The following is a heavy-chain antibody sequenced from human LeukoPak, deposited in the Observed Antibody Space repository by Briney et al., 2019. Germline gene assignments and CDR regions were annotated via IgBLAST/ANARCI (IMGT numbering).Heavy chain of an antibody. Sequence: PGESLRLACAVSAFTSSTYSMQCVRHVQGEVMGGVSAIRSGSTYINYADSVKGRFTISRNNAKNTLYLQMNSLRAEDTAVYYCARSTLGDAFDIWGQGTMVTVSS. CDR1: AFTSSTYS. V-gene: IGHV3-21*01. CDR3: ARSTLGDAFDI. CDR2: IRSGSTYI. D-gene: IGHD1-1*01. J-gene: IGHJ3*02.